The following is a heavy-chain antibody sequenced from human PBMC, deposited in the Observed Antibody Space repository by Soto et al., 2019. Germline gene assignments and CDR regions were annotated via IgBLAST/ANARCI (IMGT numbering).Heavy chain of an antibody. J-gene: IGHJ5*02. V-gene: IGHV1-18*01. D-gene: IGHD5-12*01. CDR3: ARDRSPIGWDGYNYIPFNWFDP. CDR1: GYTFSSYH. Sequence: ASVKASCKASGYTFSSYHISWVRQAPGQGLEWMGWISAYNGNTNYAQKLQGRVTMTTDTSTSTAYMELRSLRSDDTAVYYCARDRSPIGWDGYNYIPFNWFDPWGQGTLVTVSS. CDR2: ISAYNGNT.